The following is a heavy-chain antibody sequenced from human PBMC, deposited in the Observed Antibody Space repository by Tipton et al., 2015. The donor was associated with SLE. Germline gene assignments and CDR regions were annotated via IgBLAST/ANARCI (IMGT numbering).Heavy chain of an antibody. CDR3: ARQRDPITIFGVVIILDAFDI. V-gene: IGHV5-51*01. CDR2: IYPGDSDT. Sequence: QSGPEVKKPGESLKISCKGSGYSFTSYWIGWVRQMPGKGLEWMGIIYPGDSDTRYSPSLQGQVTISADKSISTAYLQWSSLKASDTAMYYCARQRDPITIFGVVIILDAFDIWGQGTMVTVSS. J-gene: IGHJ3*02. D-gene: IGHD3-3*01. CDR1: GYSFTSYW.